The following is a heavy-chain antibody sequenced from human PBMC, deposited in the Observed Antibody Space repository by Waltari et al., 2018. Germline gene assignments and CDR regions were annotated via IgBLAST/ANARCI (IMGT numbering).Heavy chain of an antibody. CDR1: GGSFSGYY. J-gene: IGHJ4*02. CDR3: AGPGIAAADY. V-gene: IGHV4-34*01. Sequence: QVQLQQWGAGLLKPSETLSLTCAVYGGSFSGYYWSWIRQPPGKGLEWIGEINHSGSTNYNPSLKRRGTISVDTSKNQCSLKLSSVTVADTAVYYCAGPGIAAADYWGQGTLVTVSS. D-gene: IGHD6-13*01. CDR2: INHSGST.